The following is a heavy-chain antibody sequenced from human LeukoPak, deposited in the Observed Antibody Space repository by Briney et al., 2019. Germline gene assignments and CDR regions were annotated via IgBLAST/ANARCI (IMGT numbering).Heavy chain of an antibody. CDR3: AKDGGEYYDILTGYYPRLYYMDV. CDR1: GFTFSDYG. CDR2: ISGSGGST. D-gene: IGHD3-9*01. Sequence: GGSLRLSCAASGFTFSDYGMSWVRQAPGKGLEWVSAISGSGGSTYYADSVKGRFTISRDNSKNTLYLQMNSLRAEDTAVYYCAKDGGEYYDILTGYYPRLYYMDVWGKGTTVTISS. V-gene: IGHV3-23*01. J-gene: IGHJ6*03.